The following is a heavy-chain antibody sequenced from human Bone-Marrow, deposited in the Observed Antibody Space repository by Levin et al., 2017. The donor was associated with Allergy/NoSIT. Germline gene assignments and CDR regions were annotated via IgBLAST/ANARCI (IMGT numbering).Heavy chain of an antibody. CDR3: AREKVRYSDYYGMDV. CDR2: ISNDGTRI. D-gene: IGHD3-9*01. V-gene: IGHV3-30-3*01. Sequence: LSLTCAASGITFTNHVMHWVRQAPGKGLEWVTMISNDGTRIFYADAVSGRFTVSRDNSKKTVYLEMHSLRSEDTGVYYCAREKVRYSDYYGMDVWGQGTTVTVSS. J-gene: IGHJ6*02. CDR1: GITFTNHV.